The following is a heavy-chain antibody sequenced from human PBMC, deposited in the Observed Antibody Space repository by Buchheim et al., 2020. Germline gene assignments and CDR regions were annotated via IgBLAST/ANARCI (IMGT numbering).Heavy chain of an antibody. V-gene: IGHV1-46*03. D-gene: IGHD5-12*01. CDR1: GYTFTSYY. J-gene: IGHJ6*02. Sequence: QVQLVQSGAEVKKPGASVKVSCKASGYTFTSYYMHWVRQAPGQGLEWMGIINPSGGSTSYAQKFQGRVTMTRDKSTSTVYMELSSLRSEDTAVYYCAIVDIVATTYYGMDVWGQGTT. CDR2: INPSGGST. CDR3: AIVDIVATTYYGMDV.